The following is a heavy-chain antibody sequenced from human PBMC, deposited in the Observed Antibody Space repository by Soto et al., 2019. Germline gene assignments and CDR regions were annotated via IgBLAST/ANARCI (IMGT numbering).Heavy chain of an antibody. CDR2: ISWNSGSI. CDR3: AKAFRSGGSSAFDY. CDR1: GFTFDDYA. Sequence: GGSLRLSCAASGFTFDDYAMHWVRQAPGKGLEWVSGISWNSGSIGYADSVKGRFTISRDNAKNSLYLQMNSLRAEDTALYYCAKAFRSGGSSAFDYWGQGTLVTVSS. V-gene: IGHV3-9*01. J-gene: IGHJ4*02. D-gene: IGHD2-15*01.